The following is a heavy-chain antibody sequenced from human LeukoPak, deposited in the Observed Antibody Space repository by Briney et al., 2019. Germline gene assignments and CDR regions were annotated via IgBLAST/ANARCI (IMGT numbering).Heavy chain of an antibody. J-gene: IGHJ4*02. Sequence: GGSLRLSCAASGSTVGSNHMTWVRQAPNKGLEWVSIFYAAGTIYYSPSVKGRFTVSSDNSMNTLYLQMDNLRPEDTGVYYCGRGYGGCYHLCDFLGQGTLVTVSS. CDR3: GRGYGGCYHLCDF. CDR2: FYAAGTI. CDR1: GSTVGSNH. D-gene: IGHD6-19*01. V-gene: IGHV3-66*02.